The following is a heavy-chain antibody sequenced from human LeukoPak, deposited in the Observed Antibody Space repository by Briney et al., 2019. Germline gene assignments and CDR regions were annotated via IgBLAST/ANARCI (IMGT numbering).Heavy chain of an antibody. Sequence: PSETLSLTCTVSGGSISSYYWSWIRQPPGKGLEWIGYIYYSGSTNYNPSLKSRVTISVDTSKNQFSLKLSSVTAADTAVYYCVRENYGELRRWGQGTLVTVSS. CDR3: VRENYGELRR. D-gene: IGHD1-26*01. CDR2: IYYSGST. J-gene: IGHJ4*02. V-gene: IGHV4-59*12. CDR1: GGSISSYY.